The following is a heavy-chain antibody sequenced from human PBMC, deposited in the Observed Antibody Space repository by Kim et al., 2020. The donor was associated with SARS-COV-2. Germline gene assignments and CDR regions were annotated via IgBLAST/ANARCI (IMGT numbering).Heavy chain of an antibody. CDR3: ARDLVYYDSSGYFY. CDR2: ISSSSSYI. Sequence: GGSLRLSCAASGFTFSSYSMNWVRQAPGKGLEWVSSISSSSSYIYYADSVKGRFTISRDNAKNSLYLQMNSLRAEDTAVYYCARDLVYYDSSGYFYWGQGTLVTVSS. CDR1: GFTFSSYS. D-gene: IGHD3-22*01. J-gene: IGHJ4*02. V-gene: IGHV3-21*01.